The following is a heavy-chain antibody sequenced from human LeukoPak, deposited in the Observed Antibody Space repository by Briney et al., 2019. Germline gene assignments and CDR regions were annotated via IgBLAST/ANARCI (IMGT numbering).Heavy chain of an antibody. Sequence: GGSLRLSCAASGFTFSSYGMHWVRQAPGKGLEWVAFIRYDGSNKYYADSVKGRFTISRDNSKNTLYLQMNSLRAEDTAVYYCARDSRSIAVAGTVDYWGQGTLVTVSS. CDR3: ARDSRSIAVAGTVDY. V-gene: IGHV3-30*02. CDR1: GFTFSSYG. D-gene: IGHD6-19*01. J-gene: IGHJ4*02. CDR2: IRYDGSNK.